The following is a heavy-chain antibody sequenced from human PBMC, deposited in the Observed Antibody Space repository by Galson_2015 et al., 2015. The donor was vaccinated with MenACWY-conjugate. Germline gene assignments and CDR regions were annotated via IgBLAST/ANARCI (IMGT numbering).Heavy chain of an antibody. V-gene: IGHV3-30-3*01. D-gene: IGHD3-3*01. J-gene: IGHJ4*02. CDR3: AREGNDYDFWSTYYYYFDY. CDR2: ISEDGNNK. CDR1: GFTFSSHV. Sequence: SLRLSCAASGFTFSSHVMHWVRQAPGKGLDWVAVISEDGNNKNYADSVKGRFTISRDNSKNTLYLQMNTLRAEDTAVYYCAREGNDYDFWSTYYYYFDYWGQGTWSPSPQ.